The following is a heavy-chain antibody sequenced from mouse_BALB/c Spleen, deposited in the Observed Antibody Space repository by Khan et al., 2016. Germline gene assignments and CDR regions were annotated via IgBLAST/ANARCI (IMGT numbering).Heavy chain of an antibody. CDR2: IWGDGTT. CDR3: ARDGWGYYAMDY. Sequence: QVQLKQSGPGLVAPSQSLSITCTVSEFSLIAYGVNWVRQPPGKSLEWLGMIWGDGTTVYNSALKSRLNITKDNSKSQVFLKMNSLQTDDTARYYCARDGWGYYAMDYWGQGTSVTVSS. V-gene: IGHV2-6-7*01. CDR1: EFSLIAYG. J-gene: IGHJ4*01. D-gene: IGHD2-2*01.